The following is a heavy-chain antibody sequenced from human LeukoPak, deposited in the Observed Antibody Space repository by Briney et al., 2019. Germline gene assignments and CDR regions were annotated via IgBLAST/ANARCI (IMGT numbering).Heavy chain of an antibody. Sequence: PGGSLRLSCAASGFTFSSYAMSWVRQAPGKGLEWVSYISSSGSTIYYADSVKGRFTISRDNAKNSLYLQMNSLRAEDTAVYYCARHYSSIVGATLDYWGQGTLVTVSS. CDR1: GFTFSSYA. V-gene: IGHV3-48*03. CDR3: ARHYSSIVGATLDY. J-gene: IGHJ4*02. CDR2: ISSSGSTI. D-gene: IGHD1-26*01.